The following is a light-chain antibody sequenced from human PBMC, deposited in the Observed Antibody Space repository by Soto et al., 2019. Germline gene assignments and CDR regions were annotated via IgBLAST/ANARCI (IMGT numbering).Light chain of an antibody. V-gene: IGLV2-11*01. CDR3: CSYAGSYTHYV. CDR2: DVS. CDR1: SSDVGGYNY. Sequence: QSALTQPRSVSGSPGQSVTISCTGTSSDVGGYNYVSWYQQHPGKAPKLMIYDVSKRPSGVPDRFSGSKSGNTASLTISGRQADDEADYYCCSYAGSYTHYVFGTGTKLTVL. J-gene: IGLJ1*01.